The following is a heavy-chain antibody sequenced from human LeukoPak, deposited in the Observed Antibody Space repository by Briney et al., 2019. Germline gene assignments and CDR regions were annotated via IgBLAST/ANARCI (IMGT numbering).Heavy chain of an antibody. CDR1: GYTFTGYY. J-gene: IGHJ5*02. CDR3: ALLWFGELLVSTLNWFDP. CDR2: INPNSGGT. V-gene: IGHV1-2*02. Sequence: ASVKVSCKASGYTFTGYYMHWVRRAPGQGLEWMGWINPNSGGTNYAQKFQGRVTMTRDTSISTAYMELSRLRSDDTAVYYCALLWFGELLVSTLNWFDPWGQGTLVTVSS. D-gene: IGHD3-10*01.